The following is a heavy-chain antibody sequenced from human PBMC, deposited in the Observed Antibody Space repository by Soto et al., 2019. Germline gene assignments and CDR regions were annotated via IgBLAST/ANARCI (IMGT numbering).Heavy chain of an antibody. CDR2: INPSGGST. Sequence: QVQLVQSGAEVKKPGALVKVSCKASGYTFTSYYMHWVRQAPGQGLEWMGIINPSGGSTSYAQKLQGRVTMTRDTSTSTVYMELSSLRSEDTAVYYCARSDSSSWYLDYWGQGTLVTVSS. D-gene: IGHD6-13*01. V-gene: IGHV1-46*04. CDR3: ARSDSSSWYLDY. CDR1: GYTFTSYY. J-gene: IGHJ4*02.